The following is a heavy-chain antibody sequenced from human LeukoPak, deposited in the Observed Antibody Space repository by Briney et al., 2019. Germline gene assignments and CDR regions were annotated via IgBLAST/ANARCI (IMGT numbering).Heavy chain of an antibody. CDR3: ATGPRLGYFQH. J-gene: IGHJ1*01. CDR2: IYYSGST. Sequence: PSETLSLTCSVSGGSISTYYWSWLRQPPGKGLEWIGYIYYSGSTNYNPSLKSRVTISVDTSKNQFSLNLSSVTAADTAVYYCATGPRLGYFQHWGQGTLVTVSS. D-gene: IGHD3-16*01. V-gene: IGHV4-59*01. CDR1: GGSISTYY.